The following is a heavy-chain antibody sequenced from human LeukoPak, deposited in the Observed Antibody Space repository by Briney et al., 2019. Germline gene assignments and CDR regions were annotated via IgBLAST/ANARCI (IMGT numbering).Heavy chain of an antibody. Sequence: SETLSLTCTVSGGSISSYYWSWIRQPPGKGLEWIGYIYYSGSTNYNPSLKSRVTISEDTSKNQFSLKLSSVTAADTAVYYCAKSSAYYDPGYFDYWGQGTLVTVSS. J-gene: IGHJ4*02. CDR1: GGSISSYY. V-gene: IGHV4-59*01. CDR2: IYYSGST. CDR3: AKSSAYYDPGYFDY. D-gene: IGHD3-3*01.